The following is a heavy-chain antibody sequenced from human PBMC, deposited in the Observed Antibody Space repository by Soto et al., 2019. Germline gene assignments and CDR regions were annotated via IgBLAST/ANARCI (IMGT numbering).Heavy chain of an antibody. CDR2: IWYDGSNK. D-gene: IGHD6-13*01. CDR1: GFTFSSYG. Sequence: GGSLRLSCAASGFTFSSYGMHWVRQAPGKGLEWVAVIWYDGSNKYYADSVKGRFTISRDNSKNTLYLQMNSLRAEDTAVYYCARDGDIAAAGTSAFDIWGQGTMVTV. V-gene: IGHV3-33*01. CDR3: ARDGDIAAAGTSAFDI. J-gene: IGHJ3*02.